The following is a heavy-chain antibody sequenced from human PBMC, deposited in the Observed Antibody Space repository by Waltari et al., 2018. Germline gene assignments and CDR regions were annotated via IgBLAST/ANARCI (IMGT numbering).Heavy chain of an antibody. CDR3: ARVPGVPAAPRVYYFDY. D-gene: IGHD2-2*01. CDR2: IKHSGST. J-gene: IGHJ4*02. Sequence: QVQLQQWGAGLLKPSETLSLTCAVYGGSFSGYYWRWIRQPPGKGLEWIWEIKHSGSTNYNPSLKSRVTISVDTSKNQFSLKLSSVTAADTAVYYCARVPGVPAAPRVYYFDYWGQGTLVTVSS. V-gene: IGHV4-34*02. CDR1: GGSFSGYY.